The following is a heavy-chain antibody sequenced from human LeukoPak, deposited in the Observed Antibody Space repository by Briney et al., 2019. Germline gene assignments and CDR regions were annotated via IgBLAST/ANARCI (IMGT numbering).Heavy chain of an antibody. CDR2: INRRGHT. V-gene: IGHV3-43*02. Sequence: GGSLRLSCAASGFTFDDYGMSWVRQAPGKGLEWVSLINRRGHTFYADSVKGRFAISRDNSRNSVFLQMNSLRPEDTALYHCAKEVDCPSDCLFFHSWGQGTLVTVSS. CDR3: AKEVDCPSDCLFFHS. D-gene: IGHD2-21*02. CDR1: GFTFDDYG. J-gene: IGHJ4*02.